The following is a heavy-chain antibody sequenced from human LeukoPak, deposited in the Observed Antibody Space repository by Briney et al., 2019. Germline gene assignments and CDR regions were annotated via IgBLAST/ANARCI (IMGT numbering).Heavy chain of an antibody. D-gene: IGHD2-8*01. CDR2: MNPNSGNT. Sequence: ASVKVSCKASGYTFTSYDINWVRQATGQGLEWMGWMNPNSGNTGYAQKFQGGVTMTRNTSISTAYMELSSLRSEDTAVYYCARVKGVAIVLMVYAIPNYYYYGMDVWGQGTTVTVSS. J-gene: IGHJ6*02. CDR1: GYTFTSYD. V-gene: IGHV1-8*01. CDR3: ARVKGVAIVLMVYAIPNYYYYGMDV.